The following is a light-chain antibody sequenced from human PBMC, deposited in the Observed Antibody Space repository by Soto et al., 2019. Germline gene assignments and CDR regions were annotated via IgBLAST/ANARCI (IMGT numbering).Light chain of an antibody. J-gene: IGKJ5*01. V-gene: IGKV3-20*01. CDR2: DAS. CDR1: QSIRSER. CDR3: QEYDGAPIT. Sequence: IVLTQSQDKLSLSPGERATLSCRASQSIRSERLAWYQQKPGQAPRLVIFDASNRASGMPERFSGSGSGTDFTLTIARLEPEDFAVYYCQEYDGAPITFALRTRLAIK.